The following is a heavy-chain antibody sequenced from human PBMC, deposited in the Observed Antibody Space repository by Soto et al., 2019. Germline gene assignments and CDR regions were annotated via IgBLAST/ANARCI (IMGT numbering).Heavy chain of an antibody. Sequence: EVQLVESGGGLVQPGGSLRLSCAASGFTFSSYAMHWVRQAPGKGLEYVSAISRNGGSTYYANSVKGRFTISRDNSKNTLYLQMGSLRAEDMAVYYCARAIWETYGMDVWGQGTTVTVSS. D-gene: IGHD3-9*01. CDR3: ARAIWETYGMDV. J-gene: IGHJ6*02. CDR1: GFTFSSYA. V-gene: IGHV3-64*01. CDR2: ISRNGGST.